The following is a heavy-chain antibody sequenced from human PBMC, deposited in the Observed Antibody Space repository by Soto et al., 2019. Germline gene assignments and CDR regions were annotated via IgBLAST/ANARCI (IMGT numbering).Heavy chain of an antibody. CDR2: IYHSGST. V-gene: IGHV4-4*02. CDR3: ARDLGSGSYYRVSYYYYYGMDV. D-gene: IGHD3-10*01. Sequence: QVQLQESGPGLVKPSGTLSLTCAVSGGSISSSNWWSWVRQPPGKGLEWIGEIYHSGSTNYNPSLESRVTISVDKSKNQFSLKLSSVTAADTAVYYCARDLGSGSYYRVSYYYYYGMDVWGQGTTVTVSS. J-gene: IGHJ6*02. CDR1: GGSISSSNW.